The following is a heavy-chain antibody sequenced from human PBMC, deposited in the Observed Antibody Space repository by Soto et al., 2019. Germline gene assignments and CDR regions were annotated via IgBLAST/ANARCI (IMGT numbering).Heavy chain of an antibody. CDR1: ADTFTSYY. CDR2: INPNGGST. D-gene: IGHD1-26*01. J-gene: IGHJ4*02. Sequence: ASVKVSCKAPADTFTSYYIHWVRQAPGHGLEWMGIINPNGGSTRFAQTFQGRITMTTDTSTSTVYMELRSLRSDDTAVYFCARVGGVGAPPGADYWGQGTLVTVSS. V-gene: IGHV1-46*01. CDR3: ARVGGVGAPPGADY.